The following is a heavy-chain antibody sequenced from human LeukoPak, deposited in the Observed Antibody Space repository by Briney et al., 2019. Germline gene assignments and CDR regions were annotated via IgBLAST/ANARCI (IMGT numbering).Heavy chain of an antibody. D-gene: IGHD6-13*01. Sequence: SETLPLTCTVSGGSIICSSYYWAWIRQPPGKGLGWIGSIYGSGSTYLNAFFKGRVNIFVGPYKEQFSLKMSSVTAADTAVYYCARGDISWNAFDIWGQGTMVTVSS. CDR1: GGSIICSSYY. J-gene: IGHJ3*02. CDR3: ARGDISWNAFDI. V-gene: IGHV4-39*01. CDR2: IYGSGST.